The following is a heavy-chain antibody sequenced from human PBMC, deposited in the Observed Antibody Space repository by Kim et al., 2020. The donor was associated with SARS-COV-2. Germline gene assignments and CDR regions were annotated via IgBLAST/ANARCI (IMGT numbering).Heavy chain of an antibody. CDR3: ERVEETQYTSSWFSWFDP. D-gene: IGHD6-13*01. CDR1: GGSISGNY. CDR2: IYDSGTT. J-gene: IGHJ5*02. V-gene: IGHV4-59*01. Sequence: SETLSLTCTVSGGSISGNYWSWIRQPPGKGLEWIGCIYDSGTTHYNPSLKSRVTISVDTSKNQFSVKLNSVTAADTAVYYCERVEETQYTSSWFSWFDP.